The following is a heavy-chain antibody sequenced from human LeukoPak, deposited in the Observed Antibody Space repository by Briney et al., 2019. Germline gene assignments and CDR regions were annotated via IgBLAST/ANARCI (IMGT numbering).Heavy chain of an antibody. D-gene: IGHD6-13*01. CDR1: GYTFTGYY. J-gene: IGHJ3*02. V-gene: IGHV1-2*02. CDR3: ARDIVSSKDAFDI. CDR2: INPNSGGT. Sequence: ASVKVSCKASGYTFTGYYMHWVRQAPGQGLEWMGWINPNSGGTNYAQKLQGRVTMTTDTSTSTAYMELRSLRSDDTAVYYCARDIVSSKDAFDIWGQGTMVTVSS.